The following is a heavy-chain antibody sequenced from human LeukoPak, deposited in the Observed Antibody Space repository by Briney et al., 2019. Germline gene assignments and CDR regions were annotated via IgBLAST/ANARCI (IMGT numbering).Heavy chain of an antibody. Sequence: GGSLRLSCAASGFTFSSYAMSWVRQAPGKGLEWVSAISGSGGSTYYADSVKGRFTISRDNSKHTLYLQMNSLRAEDTAVYYCAISRYSGSYPFDYWAQGTLVTVSS. J-gene: IGHJ4*02. V-gene: IGHV3-23*01. CDR2: ISGSGGST. CDR3: AISRYSGSYPFDY. D-gene: IGHD1-26*01. CDR1: GFTFSSYA.